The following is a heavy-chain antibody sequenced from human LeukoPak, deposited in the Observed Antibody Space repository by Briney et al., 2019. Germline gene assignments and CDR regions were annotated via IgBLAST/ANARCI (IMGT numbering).Heavy chain of an antibody. J-gene: IGHJ3*02. Sequence: GGSLRLSCAASGFTFSSYAMSWVRQAPGEGLEWVSLISGSGGNTYYADSVKGRFTISRDNSKNTLYLQMNSLRAEDTAVYYCARERASSSWYRVASAFDIWGQGTMVTVSS. CDR1: GFTFSSYA. CDR3: ARERASSSWYRVASAFDI. D-gene: IGHD6-13*01. V-gene: IGHV3-23*01. CDR2: ISGSGGNT.